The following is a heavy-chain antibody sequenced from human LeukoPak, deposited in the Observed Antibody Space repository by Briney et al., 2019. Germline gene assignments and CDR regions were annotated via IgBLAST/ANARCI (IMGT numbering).Heavy chain of an antibody. J-gene: IGHJ4*02. CDR3: AKFPPYGSSRADFDY. Sequence: PGGSLRLSCAASGFTFSSYAMSWVRQAPGKGLEWVSAISGSGGSTYYADSVKGRFTISRDNSKNTLYLQMNSLRAGDTAVYYCAKFPPYGSSRADFDYWGQGTLVTVSS. D-gene: IGHD2-2*01. CDR2: ISGSGGST. CDR1: GFTFSSYA. V-gene: IGHV3-23*01.